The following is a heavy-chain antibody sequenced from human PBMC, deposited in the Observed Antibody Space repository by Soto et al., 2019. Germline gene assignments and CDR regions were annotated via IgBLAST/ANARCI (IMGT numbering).Heavy chain of an antibody. J-gene: IGHJ6*02. V-gene: IGHV6-1*01. D-gene: IGHD3-10*01. Sequence: PSQTLSLTCAISGDSVSSNSAAWNWIRQSPSRGLEWLGRTYYRSKWYNDYAVSVKSRITINPDTSKNQFSLQLNSVTPEDTVVYYCAREAPSLWFGELLHIYYYYGMDVWGQGTTVTVSS. CDR1: GDSVSSNSAA. CDR2: TYYRSKWYN. CDR3: AREAPSLWFGELLHIYYYYGMDV.